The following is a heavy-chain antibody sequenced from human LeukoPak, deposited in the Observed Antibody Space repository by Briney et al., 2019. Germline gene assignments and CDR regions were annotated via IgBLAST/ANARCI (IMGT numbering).Heavy chain of an antibody. CDR3: ARGYCSSTSCYGVGRRSYYYYGMDV. J-gene: IGHJ6*02. Sequence: ASVKVSCKASGYTFTGYYMHWVRQAPGQGLEWMGWINPNSGGTNYAQKFQGRVTMTRDTSISTAYMELSRLRSDDTAVYYCARGYCSSTSCYGVGRRSYYYYGMDVWGQGTTVTVSS. D-gene: IGHD2-2*01. CDR2: INPNSGGT. CDR1: GYTFTGYY. V-gene: IGHV1-2*02.